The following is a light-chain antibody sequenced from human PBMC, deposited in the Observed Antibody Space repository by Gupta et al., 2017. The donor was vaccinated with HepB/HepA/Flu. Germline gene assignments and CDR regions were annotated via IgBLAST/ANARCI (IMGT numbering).Light chain of an antibody. CDR1: HYIYKY. V-gene: IGKV1-33*01. Sequence: DIQMTQSPSSLSASVGDRVTISCQASHYIYKYLNWYQQRPGKGPDLLIYDASNLETAVPSRFSGSESRTDFTLTISSLQPQDFATSYSQQDTSLPPTFGQGTQVEI. J-gene: IGKJ2*01. CDR3: QQDTSLPPT. CDR2: DAS.